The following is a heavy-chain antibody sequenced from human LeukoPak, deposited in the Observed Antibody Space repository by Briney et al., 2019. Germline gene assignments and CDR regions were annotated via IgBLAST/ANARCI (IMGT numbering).Heavy chain of an antibody. J-gene: IGHJ3*01. CDR1: GGSISSTSYY. CDR2: IYYSGST. V-gene: IGHV4-39*01. Sequence: PSETLSLTCAVSGGSISSTSYYWAWVRQPPGKGLEWIGTIYYSGSTYHNPSLKSRVTMSVDTSRNQFSLKLSSVDAADTAVYYCAKAGVRYFDSSGLYAFDFWGQGTTVTVSS. CDR3: AKAGVRYFDSSGLYAFDF. D-gene: IGHD3-22*01.